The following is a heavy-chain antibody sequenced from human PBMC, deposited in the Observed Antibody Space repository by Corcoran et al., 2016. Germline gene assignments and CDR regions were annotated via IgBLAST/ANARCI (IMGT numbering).Heavy chain of an antibody. CDR2: TYYRSKWFN. CDR1: GDSVSSNSAS. D-gene: IGHD3-9*01. CDR3: AKVTGGKVAFDI. V-gene: IGHV6-1*01. J-gene: IGHJ3*02. Sequence: QVQLHQSSPGLVKPSQTLSLTCAISGDSVSSNSASWNWIRQSPSRGLEWLGRTYYRSKWFNDYAVSVKSRITVNPDTSRNQFSLQLNSVTPEDTAMYYCAKVTGGKVAFDICGQGTMVTVSS.